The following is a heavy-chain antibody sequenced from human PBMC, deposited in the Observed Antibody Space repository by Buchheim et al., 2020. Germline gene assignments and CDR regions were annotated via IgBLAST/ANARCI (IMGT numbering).Heavy chain of an antibody. Sequence: QVQLQESGPGLVKPSQTLSLTCTVSGDSFSSDTYYWSWIRQAAGKGLEWIGRIYASGSTNYNPSLRRRVTISVDTPKSQFSLKMSSVTAADTAVYYCARKARDYWYFDLWGRGTL. CDR3: ARKARDYWYFDL. CDR2: IYASGST. V-gene: IGHV4-61*02. J-gene: IGHJ2*01. CDR1: GDSFSSDTYY.